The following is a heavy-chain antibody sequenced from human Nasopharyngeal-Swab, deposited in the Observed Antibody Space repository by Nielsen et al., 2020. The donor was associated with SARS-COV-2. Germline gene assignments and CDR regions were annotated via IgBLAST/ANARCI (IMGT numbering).Heavy chain of an antibody. CDR3: ASAYGGSYWYFDL. J-gene: IGHJ2*01. V-gene: IGHV3-30-3*01. D-gene: IGHD4-23*01. CDR2: ISYDGSNK. CDR1: GFTFSSYA. Sequence: GGSLRLSCAASGFTFSSYAMHWVRQAPGKGLEWVAVISYDGSNKYYADSVKGRFTISRDNSKNTLYLQMNSLRAEDTAVYYCASAYGGSYWYFDLWGRGTLVTVS.